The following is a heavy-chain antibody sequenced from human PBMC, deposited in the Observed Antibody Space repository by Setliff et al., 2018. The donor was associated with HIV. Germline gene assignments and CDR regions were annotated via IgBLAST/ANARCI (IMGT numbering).Heavy chain of an antibody. CDR2: ISTYSDET. J-gene: IGHJ6*02. V-gene: IGHV1-18*01. CDR1: GYTFTAYG. CDR3: ARDVEHMMDV. Sequence: ASVKVSCKPSGYTFTAYGLSWVRQAPGQGLEWMGWISTYSDETSYAQRLQGRVTMTTDTSTSTAYMELRRLTFDDTAVYYCARDVEHMMDVWGQGSTVTVSS.